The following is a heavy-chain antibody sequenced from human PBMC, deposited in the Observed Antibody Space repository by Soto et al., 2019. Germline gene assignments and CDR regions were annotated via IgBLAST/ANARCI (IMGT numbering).Heavy chain of an antibody. Sequence: GASVKVSCKASGGTFSSYAISWVRQAPGQGLEWMGGVIPIFGTANYAQKFQGRVTITADESTSTAYMELSSLRSEDTAVYYCARALPRSSGYSYGALDYWGQGTLVTVSS. D-gene: IGHD5-18*01. CDR2: VIPIFGTA. J-gene: IGHJ4*02. CDR1: GGTFSSYA. CDR3: ARALPRSSGYSYGALDY. V-gene: IGHV1-69*13.